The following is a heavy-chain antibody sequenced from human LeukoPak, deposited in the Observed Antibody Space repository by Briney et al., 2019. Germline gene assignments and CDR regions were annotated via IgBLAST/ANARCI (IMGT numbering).Heavy chain of an antibody. CDR2: IYPGDSDT. D-gene: IGHD2-2*01. CDR3: ARAPDLDIVAVYDASDI. CDR1: GYSFTSYW. V-gene: IGHV5-51*01. Sequence: GESLKISCKGSGYSFTSYWIGWVRQMPGKGLEWMGIIYPGDSDTRYSPSFQGQVTISADKSISTAYLQWSSLKASDTAMYYCARAPDLDIVAVYDASDIWGQGTMVTVSS. J-gene: IGHJ3*02.